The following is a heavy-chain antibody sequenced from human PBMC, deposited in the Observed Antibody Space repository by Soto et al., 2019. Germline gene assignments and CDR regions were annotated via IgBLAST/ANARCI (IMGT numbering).Heavy chain of an antibody. CDR3: ARDIVLMVYANNWFDP. Sequence: QVQLVQSGAEVKKPGASVKVSCKASGYTFTSYGVSWVRQAPGQGLEWMGWISAYNGNTNYAQKLQGRVTMTTDTSTSTAYMELRSLRSDDTAVYYCARDIVLMVYANNWFDPWGQGTLVTVSS. V-gene: IGHV1-18*01. CDR2: ISAYNGNT. CDR1: GYTFTSYG. J-gene: IGHJ5*02. D-gene: IGHD2-8*01.